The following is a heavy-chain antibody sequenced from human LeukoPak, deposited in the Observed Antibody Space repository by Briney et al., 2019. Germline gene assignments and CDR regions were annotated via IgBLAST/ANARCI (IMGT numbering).Heavy chain of an antibody. D-gene: IGHD2-2*02. V-gene: IGHV5-51*01. Sequence: GESLKISCKGSGYSLTSYWIGWVRQMPGKGLEWMGIIYPGDSDTRYSPSFQGQVTISADKSISTAYLQWSSLKASDTAMYYCARLSEDIVVVPAAIVWFDPWGQGTLVTVSS. J-gene: IGHJ5*02. CDR2: IYPGDSDT. CDR3: ARLSEDIVVVPAAIVWFDP. CDR1: GYSLTSYW.